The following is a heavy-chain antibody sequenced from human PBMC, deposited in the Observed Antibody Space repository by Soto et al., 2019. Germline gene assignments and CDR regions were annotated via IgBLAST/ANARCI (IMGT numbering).Heavy chain of an antibody. V-gene: IGHV3-74*01. J-gene: IGHJ6*02. CDR1: GFAFSTYW. CDR2: INGDGSGI. CDR3: ARGGAYGCVDV. Sequence: EVQLVESGGGLVQPGGSLRLSCAASGFAFSTYWMLWVRQAPGKGLVWVSRINGDGSGITYADSVRGRFTISRDSAKSTLYLQMNSLRAEDTAVYYCARGGAYGCVDVWGQGTTVTVSS. D-gene: IGHD4-17*01.